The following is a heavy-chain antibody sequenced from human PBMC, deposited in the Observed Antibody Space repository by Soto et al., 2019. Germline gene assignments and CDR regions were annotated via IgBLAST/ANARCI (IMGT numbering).Heavy chain of an antibody. Sequence: EVQLLESGGGLVQPGGSLRLSCAASGFTFSSYAMSWVRQAPGKGLEWVSAISGSGGSTYYADSVKGRFTISRDNSKNTLYLLMNSLRAEDTAVYYCAKDLGYLDAFDIWGQGTMVTVSS. CDR2: ISGSGGST. CDR3: AKDLGYLDAFDI. V-gene: IGHV3-23*01. J-gene: IGHJ3*02. D-gene: IGHD3-16*02. CDR1: GFTFSSYA.